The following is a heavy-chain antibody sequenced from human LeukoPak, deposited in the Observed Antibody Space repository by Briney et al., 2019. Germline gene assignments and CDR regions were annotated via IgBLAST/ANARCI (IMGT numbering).Heavy chain of an antibody. D-gene: IGHD6-6*01. CDR1: GFTFSNYA. CDR2: ISDNGGST. CDR3: AKCFAARPDSDAFDI. V-gene: IGHV3-23*01. J-gene: IGHJ3*02. Sequence: PGGSLRLSCAASGFTFSNYAMSWVRQAPGKGLEWVSAISDNGGSTDYADSVKGRFTISRDNSKNTLYLQVNSLGAEDTALYHCAKCFAARPDSDAFDIWGQGTMVTVSS.